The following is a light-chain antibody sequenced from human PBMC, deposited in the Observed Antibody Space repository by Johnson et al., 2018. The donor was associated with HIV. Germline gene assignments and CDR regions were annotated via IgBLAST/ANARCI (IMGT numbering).Light chain of an antibody. Sequence: QAVLTQPPSVSAAPGQRVNISCSGHSSNIENYFVSWYKQLPGAAPRLLIYEDYKRPSGIPDRFSGSKSGASATLGITGLQTGDEADYYCGVWDSSLSAHYVFGTGTRVSVL. CDR2: EDY. CDR3: GVWDSSLSAHYV. J-gene: IGLJ1*01. CDR1: SSNIENYF. V-gene: IGLV1-51*02.